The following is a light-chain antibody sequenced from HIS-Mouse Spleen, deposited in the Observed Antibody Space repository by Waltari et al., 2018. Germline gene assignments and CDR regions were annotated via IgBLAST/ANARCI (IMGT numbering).Light chain of an antibody. CDR2: EGS. CDR3: CSYAGSSTWV. CDR1: SSAGGSYNL. J-gene: IGLJ3*02. V-gene: IGLV2-23*01. Sequence: QSALTQPASVSGSPGQSITISCPGTSSAGGSYNLVSWYQQHPGKAPKLMIYEGSKRPSGVSNRFSGSKSGNTASLTISGLQAEDEADYYCCSYAGSSTWVFGGGTKLTVL.